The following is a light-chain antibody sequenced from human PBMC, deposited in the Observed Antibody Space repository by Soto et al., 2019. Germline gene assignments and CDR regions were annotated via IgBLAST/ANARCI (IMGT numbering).Light chain of an antibody. Sequence: EMLLTQSPGTLSLSPGERATLSCRASQSVSSSYLAWYQQKPGQAPRLLIYGASSRATGIPDRFSGSGSGTDFTLTISRLEPEDFAVYYCQQYGGSFRVFGPGTKVDI. CDR1: QSVSSSY. CDR3: QQYGGSFRV. V-gene: IGKV3-20*01. CDR2: GAS. J-gene: IGKJ3*01.